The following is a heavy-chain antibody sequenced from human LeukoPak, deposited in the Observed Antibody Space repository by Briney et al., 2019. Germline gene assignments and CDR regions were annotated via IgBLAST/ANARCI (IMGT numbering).Heavy chain of an antibody. Sequence: ASVKVSCKASGYTFTSYCMHWVRQAPGQGLEWMGIINPSGGSTSYAQKFQGRVTMTRDMSTSTVYMELSSLRPEDTAVYYCAREDGYNGFGYWGQGTLVTVSS. CDR3: AREDGYNGFGY. D-gene: IGHD5-24*01. V-gene: IGHV1-46*01. CDR2: INPSGGST. J-gene: IGHJ4*02. CDR1: GYTFTSYC.